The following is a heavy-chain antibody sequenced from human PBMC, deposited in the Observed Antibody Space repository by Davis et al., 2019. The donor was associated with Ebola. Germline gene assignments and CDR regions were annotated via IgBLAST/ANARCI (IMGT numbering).Heavy chain of an antibody. J-gene: IGHJ4*02. CDR2: INWNGGST. D-gene: IGHD5-12*01. CDR3: AKDLRSYDIVTTTFDY. CDR1: GFTFDDYG. Sequence: GESLKISCAASGFTFDDYGMSWVRQAPGKGLEWVSGINWNGGSTGYADSVKGRFTISRDNSQNTLYLQMNSLRAEDTAIYYCAKDLRSYDIVTTTFDYWGQGTLVTVSS. V-gene: IGHV3-20*04.